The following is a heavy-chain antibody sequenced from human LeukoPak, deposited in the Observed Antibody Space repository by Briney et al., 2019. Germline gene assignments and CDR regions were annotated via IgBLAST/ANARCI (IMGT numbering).Heavy chain of an antibody. D-gene: IGHD3-22*01. J-gene: IGHJ4*02. V-gene: IGHV4-59*11. CDR2: IYYTGST. CDR3: ARVKRSDYYDSSGYYYLFDY. Sequence: PSETLSLTCTVSGGSIGSQYWSWIRQPPGKGLEWIGYIYYTGSTNYNPSLKSRVTISVDKSKNQFSLKLSSVTAADTAVYYCARVKRSDYYDSSGYYYLFDYWGQGTLVTVSS. CDR1: GGSIGSQY.